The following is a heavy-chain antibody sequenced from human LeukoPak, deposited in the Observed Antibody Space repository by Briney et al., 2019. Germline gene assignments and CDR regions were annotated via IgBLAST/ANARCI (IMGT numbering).Heavy chain of an antibody. CDR1: GGSISSYY. D-gene: IGHD4-23*01. CDR3: ARYLDYGGNSRVFQH. CDR2: IYYSGST. Sequence: SETLSLTCTVSGGSISSYYWSWIRQPPGKGLEWIGYIYYSGSTNYNPSLKSRVTISVDTSKNQFSLKLRSVTAADTAVYYCARYLDYGGNSRVFQHWGQGTLVTVSS. J-gene: IGHJ1*01. V-gene: IGHV4-59*12.